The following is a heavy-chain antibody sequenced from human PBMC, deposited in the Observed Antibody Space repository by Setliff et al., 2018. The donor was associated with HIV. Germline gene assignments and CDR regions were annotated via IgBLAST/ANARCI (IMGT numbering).Heavy chain of an antibody. D-gene: IGHD1-1*01. V-gene: IGHV4-34*01. CDR2: INHSGST. CDR1: GGSFSDYY. J-gene: IGHJ4*02. Sequence: SETLSLTCAVYGGSFSDYYWSWIRQPPGKGLEWIGVINHSGSTNYNPSLKSRVAMSLDTSKNQFSLKLRSVTAADTAVYYCSNWNTTVDADSWGQGTPVTV. CDR3: SNWNTTVDADS.